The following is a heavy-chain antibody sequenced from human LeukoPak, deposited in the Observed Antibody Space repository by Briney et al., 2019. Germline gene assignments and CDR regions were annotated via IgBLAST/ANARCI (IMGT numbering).Heavy chain of an antibody. CDR2: IYYSGST. V-gene: IGHV4-31*03. CDR3: SRENWAFSPFGY. J-gene: IGHJ4*02. D-gene: IGHD3-16*01. CDR1: SGSLSSGGYY. Sequence: SETLSLTCPVSSGSLSSGGYYWSWIRQNPGKGLDWIAYIYYSGSTYYNPSLKSRVTISVDTSKNQFSLKLRSVTAPHTAVYYCSRENWAFSPFGYWGQGTLVTVLS.